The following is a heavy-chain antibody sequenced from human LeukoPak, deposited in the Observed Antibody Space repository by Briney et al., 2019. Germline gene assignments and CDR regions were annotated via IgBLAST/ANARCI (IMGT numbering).Heavy chain of an antibody. CDR3: ARDDSSGLQYTL. Sequence: ASVKVSCKASGYTFTGYYMHWVRQAPGQGLEWMGWINPNSGGTNYAQKLQGRVTMTTDTSTSTAYMELRSLRSDDTAVYYCARDDSSGLQYTLWGQGTLVTVSS. CDR2: INPNSGGT. V-gene: IGHV1-2*02. J-gene: IGHJ4*02. CDR1: GYTFTGYY. D-gene: IGHD3-22*01.